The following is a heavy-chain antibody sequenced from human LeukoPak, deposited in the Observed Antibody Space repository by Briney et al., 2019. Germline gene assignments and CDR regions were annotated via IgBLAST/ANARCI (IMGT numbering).Heavy chain of an antibody. Sequence: GGSLRLSCAASGFTFSIAWMSWVRQAPGKGLEWVGRIKSKTDGGTTDYAAPVKGRFTISRDDSKNTLYLQMNSLKTEDTAVYYCTTVEYQLLSPDYWGQGTLVTVSS. CDR3: TTVEYQLLSPDY. V-gene: IGHV3-15*01. CDR2: IKSKTDGGTT. J-gene: IGHJ4*02. D-gene: IGHD2-2*01. CDR1: GFTFSIAW.